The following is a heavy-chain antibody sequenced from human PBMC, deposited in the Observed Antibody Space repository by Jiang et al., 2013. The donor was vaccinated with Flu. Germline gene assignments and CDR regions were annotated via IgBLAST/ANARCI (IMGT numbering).Heavy chain of an antibody. CDR3: AREREILGRRNYGRRYFDY. CDR2: INHSGST. Sequence: LLKPSETLSLTCAVYGGSFSGYYWSWIRQPPGKGLEWIGEINHSGSTNYNPSLKSRVTISVDTSKNQFSLKLSSVTAADTAVYYCAREREILGRRNYGRRYFDYWGQGTLVTVSS. V-gene: IGHV4-34*01. D-gene: IGHD1-7*01. CDR1: GGSFSGYY. J-gene: IGHJ4*02.